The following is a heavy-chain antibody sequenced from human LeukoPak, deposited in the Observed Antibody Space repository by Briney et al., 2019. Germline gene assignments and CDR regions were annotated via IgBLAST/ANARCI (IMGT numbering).Heavy chain of an antibody. V-gene: IGHV3-30*04. Sequence: PGGSLRLSCAASGFTFSSYAMHWVRQAPGKGLEWVAVISYDGSNKYYADSVKGRFTISRDNSKNTLYLQMNSLRAEDAAVYYCARTRVDTTTFDYFDYWGQGTLVTVSS. CDR3: ARTRVDTTTFDYFDY. D-gene: IGHD4-11*01. CDR2: ISYDGSNK. CDR1: GFTFSSYA. J-gene: IGHJ4*02.